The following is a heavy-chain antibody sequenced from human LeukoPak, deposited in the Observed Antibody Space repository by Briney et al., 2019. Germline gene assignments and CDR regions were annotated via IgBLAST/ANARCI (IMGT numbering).Heavy chain of an antibody. J-gene: IGHJ4*02. Sequence: GESLKISCKGSGYSFINYWIGWVRQMPGKGLEWMGIIYPGNSDTRYSPSFQGQVTISADKSITTAYLQWRSLKASDTAMYYCARLEGIAAAGTNYWGQGTLVTVSS. D-gene: IGHD6-13*01. CDR1: GYSFINYW. CDR3: ARLEGIAAAGTNY. V-gene: IGHV5-51*01. CDR2: IYPGNSDT.